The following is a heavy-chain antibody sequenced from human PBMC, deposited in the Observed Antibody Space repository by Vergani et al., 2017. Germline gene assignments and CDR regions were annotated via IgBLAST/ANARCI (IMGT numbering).Heavy chain of an antibody. Sequence: EVQLVESGGGLVKPGGSLRLSCAASGFSFSNAWMSWVRQAPGKGLEWVGRIKSKTDGGTTDYAAPVKGRFTISRDDSKSTLYLQMNSLKTEDTAVYYCTTGVYYYYYGMDVWGQGTTVTVSS. J-gene: IGHJ6*02. CDR2: IKSKTDGGTT. V-gene: IGHV3-15*01. CDR1: GFSFSNAW. CDR3: TTGVYYYYYGMDV.